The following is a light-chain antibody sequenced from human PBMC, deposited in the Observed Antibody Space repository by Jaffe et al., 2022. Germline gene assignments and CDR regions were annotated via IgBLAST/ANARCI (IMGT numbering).Light chain of an antibody. J-gene: IGKJ4*01. CDR1: QSLLYSSTKNNF. V-gene: IGKV4-1*01. Sequence: DIVMTQSPDSLAVSLGERATINCKSSQSLLYSSTKNNFLAWYQQKPGQPPKLLIYWASTRESGVPDRFSGSGSGTDFTLTISSLQAEDVAVYFCQQYYSTPLTFGGGTKLEIK. CDR3: QQYYSTPLT. CDR2: WAS.